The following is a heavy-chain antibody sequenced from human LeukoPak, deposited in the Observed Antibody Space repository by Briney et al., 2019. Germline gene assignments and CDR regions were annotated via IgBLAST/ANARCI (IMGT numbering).Heavy chain of an antibody. D-gene: IGHD1-14*01. CDR3: VVSAPVYLTLT. CDR2: IHSSGST. Sequence: PSETLSLTCGESGFTINSYDWSWIRQPPGKALEWIGYIHSSGSTSYNPSLKSRVTISVGTSKNQSNRTLTYVTAADTIVYYCVVSAPVYLTLTRGQGALVAVSP. CDR1: GFTINSYD. J-gene: IGHJ4*02. V-gene: IGHV4-4*09.